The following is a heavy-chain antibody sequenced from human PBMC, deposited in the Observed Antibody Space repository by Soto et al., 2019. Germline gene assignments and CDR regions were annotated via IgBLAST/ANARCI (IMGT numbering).Heavy chain of an antibody. D-gene: IGHD3-10*01. CDR1: GYTFTSYG. J-gene: IGHJ5*02. CDR3: ARGRRLLWFGELSPRNWFDP. Sequence: ASVKVSCKASGYTFTSYGISWVRQAPGQGLEWMGWISAYNGNTNYAQKLQGRVTMTTDTSTSTAYMELRSLRSDDTAVYYCARGRRLLWFGELSPRNWFDPWGQGTLVTVSS. CDR2: ISAYNGNT. V-gene: IGHV1-18*01.